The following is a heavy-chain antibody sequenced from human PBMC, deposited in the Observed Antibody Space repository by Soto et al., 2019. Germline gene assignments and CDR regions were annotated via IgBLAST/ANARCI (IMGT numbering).Heavy chain of an antibody. D-gene: IGHD2-15*01. CDR2: ISYDGSNK. Sequence: QVQLVESGGGVVQPGRSLRLSCAASGFTFSSYGMHWVRQAPGKGLEWVAVISYDGSNKYYADSVKGRFTISSDNAKNTLYLQINRLSAEETAVYYCANNICSGGSCGSSYAFDIWSQGTMVTVAA. CDR3: ANNICSGGSCGSSYAFDI. J-gene: IGHJ3*02. CDR1: GFTFSSYG. V-gene: IGHV3-30*18.